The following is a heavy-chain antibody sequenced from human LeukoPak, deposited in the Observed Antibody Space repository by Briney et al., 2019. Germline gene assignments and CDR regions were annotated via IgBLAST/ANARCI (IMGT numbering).Heavy chain of an antibody. V-gene: IGHV4-39*01. CDR1: GGSISSSSYY. Sequence: PSETLSLTCTVSGGSISSSSYYWGWIRQPPGKGLEWIGSIYYSGSTYYNPSLKSRVTISVDTSKNQFSLKLSSVTAADTAVYYCARSLGGDSSGYLNDAFDIWGQGTMVTVSS. J-gene: IGHJ3*02. CDR3: ARSLGGDSSGYLNDAFDI. D-gene: IGHD3-22*01. CDR2: IYYSGST.